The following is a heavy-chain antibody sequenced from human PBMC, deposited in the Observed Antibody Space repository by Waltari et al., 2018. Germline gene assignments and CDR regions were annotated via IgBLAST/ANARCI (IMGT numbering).Heavy chain of an antibody. J-gene: IGHJ4*02. CDR3: ARRLNRGSSSSFDY. CDR2: IYYSGST. D-gene: IGHD6-6*01. CDR1: GGSFSGYY. Sequence: QVQLQQWGAGLLKPSETLSLTCAVYGGSFSGYYWSWIRQPPGKGLEWIGSIYYSGSTYYNPSLKSRVTISVDTSKNQFSLKLSSVTAADTAVYYCARRLNRGSSSSFDYWGQGTLVTVSS. V-gene: IGHV4-34*01.